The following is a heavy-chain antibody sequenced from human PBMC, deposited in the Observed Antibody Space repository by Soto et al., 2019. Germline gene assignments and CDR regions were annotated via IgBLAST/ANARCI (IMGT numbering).Heavy chain of an antibody. D-gene: IGHD3-22*01. Sequence: GGSLRLSCAASGFTFSSYDMHWVRQATGKGLEWVSAIGTAGDTYYPGSVKGRFTISRENAKNSLYLQMNSLRAGDTAVYYCARAKGYYYDSRDPTAFDIWGQGTMVTVSS. CDR3: ARAKGYYYDSRDPTAFDI. V-gene: IGHV3-13*01. J-gene: IGHJ3*02. CDR1: GFTFSSYD. CDR2: IGTAGDT.